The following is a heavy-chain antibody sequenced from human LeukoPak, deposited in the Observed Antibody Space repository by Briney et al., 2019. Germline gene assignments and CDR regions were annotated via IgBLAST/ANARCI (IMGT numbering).Heavy chain of an antibody. J-gene: IGHJ4*02. CDR1: GFIFSSYA. CDR2: ISGSGSST. V-gene: IGHV3-23*01. Sequence: GGSLRLSCAPSGFIFSSYAMSWVRQAPGKGREWVSAISGSGSSTYYTDSVKGRFTISRDNSKNTMYLQMNSLRAEDTAVYYCAKDIVVVPAALGIFDYWGQGTLVTVSS. CDR3: AKDIVVVPAALGIFDY. D-gene: IGHD2-2*01.